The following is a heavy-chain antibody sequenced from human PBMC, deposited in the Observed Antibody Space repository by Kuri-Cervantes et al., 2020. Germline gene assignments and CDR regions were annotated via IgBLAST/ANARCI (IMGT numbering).Heavy chain of an antibody. D-gene: IGHD6-19*01. V-gene: IGHV1-18*01. CDR2: ISAYNGDT. CDR1: GYTFGSHG. Sequence: ASVKVSCKASGYTFGSHGISWVRQAPGQGLEWMGWISAYNGDTNYAQKLQGRVTMTTDTSTSTAYMELRSLRSDDTAVYYCARVYSSGWYPDAFDIWGQGTMVTVSS. J-gene: IGHJ3*02. CDR3: ARVYSSGWYPDAFDI.